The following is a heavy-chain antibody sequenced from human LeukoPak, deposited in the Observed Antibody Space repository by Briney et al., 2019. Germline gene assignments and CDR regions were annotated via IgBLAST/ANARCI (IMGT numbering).Heavy chain of an antibody. Sequence: PGGSLEPPCQAPGLTFGSYGLPWAGKPPAKGLEWVQFISYDGSNKYYADSVKGRFTISRDNSKNTLYLQMNSLRAEDTAVYYCAKDETMVRGVTPGPDYWGQGTLVTVSS. D-gene: IGHD3-10*01. CDR2: ISYDGSNK. CDR3: AKDETMVRGVTPGPDY. CDR1: GLTFGSYG. J-gene: IGHJ4*02. V-gene: IGHV3-30*18.